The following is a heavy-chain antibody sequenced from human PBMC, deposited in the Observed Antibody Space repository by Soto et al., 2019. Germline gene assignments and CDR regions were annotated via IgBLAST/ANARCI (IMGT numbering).Heavy chain of an antibody. CDR3: AKGLPSSF. D-gene: IGHD2-15*01. J-gene: IGHJ4*02. CDR1: GLTFSSYV. CDR2: ISGSGYNT. V-gene: IGHV3-23*01. Sequence: EVQLLESGGGLVQPGGSLRLSCAGSGLTFSSYVMSWVRQAPGKGLEWVSGISGSGYNTYYADSVKGRFTISRDNSKNTLYLQMNSLRVEDTAVYYCAKGLPSSFWGQGTLVTVSS.